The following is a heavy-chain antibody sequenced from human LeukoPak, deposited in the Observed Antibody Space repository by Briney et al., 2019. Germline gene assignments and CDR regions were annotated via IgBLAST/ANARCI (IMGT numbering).Heavy chain of an antibody. D-gene: IGHD6-6*01. CDR3: ARRGEYSSPFMTFDF. J-gene: IGHJ4*02. CDR2: IYYSGRT. Sequence: SETLSLTCTVSGGSISSHYWSWIRQPPGKGLEWIGYIYYSGRTNYNPSLKRRVTISVDTSQNQFSLKLRSVDAADTAVYFCARRGEYSSPFMTFDFWGGEIFVSVPS. V-gene: IGHV4-59*11. CDR1: GGSISSHY.